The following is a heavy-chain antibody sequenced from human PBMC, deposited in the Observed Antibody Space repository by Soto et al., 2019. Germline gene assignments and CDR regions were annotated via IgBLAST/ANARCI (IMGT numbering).Heavy chain of an antibody. CDR2: INPNSGGT. V-gene: IGHV1-2*04. CDR3: AREHLGEVDAFDI. Sequence: ASVKVSCKASGYTFTGYYMHWVRQAPGQGLEWMGWINPNSGGTNYAQKFQGWVTMTRDTSISTAYMELSRLRSDDTAVYYCAREHLGEVDAFDIWGQGTMVTVAS. D-gene: IGHD3-16*01. J-gene: IGHJ3*02. CDR1: GYTFTGYY.